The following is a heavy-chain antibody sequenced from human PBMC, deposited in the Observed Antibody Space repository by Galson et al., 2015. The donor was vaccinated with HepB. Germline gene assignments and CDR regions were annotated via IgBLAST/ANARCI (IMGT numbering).Heavy chain of an antibody. D-gene: IGHD6-13*01. CDR2: IYPGDSDT. Sequence: QSGAEVKKPGESLKISCQGSGYSPTTYWIGWVRQPPGKGLEWVGTIYPGDSDTRYSPSFQGQVTISADKSISTAYLQWSSLKASDTAMYYCARSYSSNWYADYWGRGTLVTVSS. CDR1: GYSPTTYW. CDR3: ARSYSSNWYADY. V-gene: IGHV5-51*03. J-gene: IGHJ4*02.